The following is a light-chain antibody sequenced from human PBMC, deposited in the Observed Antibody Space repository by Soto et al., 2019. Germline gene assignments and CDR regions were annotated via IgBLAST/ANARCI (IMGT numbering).Light chain of an antibody. J-gene: IGKJ1*01. Sequence: VIWITQSPSLLSASTGDSVTISCRMSQGISSYLAWDRQKAGKAPEVLLGAASTLQSGVPSRLRGSGSGTEFTLLIRSLQPDDFATYYCQQYNSYWMFGLGTKVDIK. CDR2: AAS. CDR3: QQYNSYWM. V-gene: IGKV1D-8*01. CDR1: QGISSY.